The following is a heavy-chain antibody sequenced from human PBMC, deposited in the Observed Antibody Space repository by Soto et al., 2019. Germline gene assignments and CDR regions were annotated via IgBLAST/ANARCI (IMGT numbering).Heavy chain of an antibody. J-gene: IGHJ4*02. D-gene: IGHD1-1*01. Sequence: QVQLVESGGGVVQPGRSLRLSCAASGFTFNNYAMHWVRQAPGKGLEWVAVISFDGSTKYYADSVKGRFTISRDNSKNPRYLQMNSLRAEDTAVYYCASPRLSSDGTTPIDYWGRGTLVTVSS. CDR1: GFTFNNYA. CDR3: ASPRLSSDGTTPIDY. V-gene: IGHV3-30-3*01. CDR2: ISFDGSTK.